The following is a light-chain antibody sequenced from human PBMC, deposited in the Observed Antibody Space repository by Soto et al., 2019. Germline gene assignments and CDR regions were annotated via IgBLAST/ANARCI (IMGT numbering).Light chain of an antibody. J-gene: IGKJ1*01. CDR2: DAS. Sequence: DIQMTQSPSTLSASVGDRVTITCRASQSISSWLAWYQQKPGKAPKLLIYDASSLESGVPSRFSGSGSGTEFTLTSSSLQPDDFATYYCQQYNSWCTFGQGTKVEIK. V-gene: IGKV1-5*01. CDR3: QQYNSWCT. CDR1: QSISSW.